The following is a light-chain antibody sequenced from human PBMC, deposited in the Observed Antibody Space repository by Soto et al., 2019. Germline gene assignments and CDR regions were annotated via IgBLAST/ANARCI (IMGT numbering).Light chain of an antibody. Sequence: EIVLTQSPDTLSLSPGERATLSCKASQSVRSNYLAWYQQKSCQVPRFLIYDASSRATGIPDRFSGSGSGTDFTLTISRLEPEDFAVYYCQQYGSSPLTFGGGTKVDIK. V-gene: IGKV3-20*01. J-gene: IGKJ4*02. CDR1: QSVRSNY. CDR2: DAS. CDR3: QQYGSSPLT.